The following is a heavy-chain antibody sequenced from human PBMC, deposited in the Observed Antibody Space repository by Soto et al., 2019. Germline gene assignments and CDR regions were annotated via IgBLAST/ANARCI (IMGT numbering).Heavy chain of an antibody. J-gene: IGHJ6*03. CDR3: ARTLKDFLSGYPGGYYYYYMDV. Sequence: ASVKVSCKASGYTFTSYDINWVRQATGQGLEWMGWMNPNSGNTGYAQKFQGRVTMTRNTSISTAYMELSSLRSEDTAVYYCARTLKDFLSGYPGGYYYYYMDVWGKGTTVTVSS. V-gene: IGHV1-8*01. CDR1: GYTFTSYD. D-gene: IGHD3-3*01. CDR2: MNPNSGNT.